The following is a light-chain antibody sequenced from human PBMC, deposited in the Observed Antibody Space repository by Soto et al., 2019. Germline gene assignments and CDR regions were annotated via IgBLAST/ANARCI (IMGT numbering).Light chain of an antibody. CDR3: TSYTGSSTYYV. CDR2: EVS. V-gene: IGLV2-14*01. CDR1: SSDVGSYDH. J-gene: IGLJ1*01. Sequence: QSALTQPASVSGSPVQSITISCSGTSSDVGSYDHVAWYQQFPGKTPKLMIYEVSNRPSGVSSRFSGSKSGNTASLTISGLQAEDEADYYCTSYTGSSTYYVFGSGTKV.